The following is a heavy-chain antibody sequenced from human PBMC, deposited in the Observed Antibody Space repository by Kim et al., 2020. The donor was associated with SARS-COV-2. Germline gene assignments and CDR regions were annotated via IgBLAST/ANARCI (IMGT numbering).Heavy chain of an antibody. CDR3: AKGDLRPIDAFDI. CDR2: ISGRDETT. Sequence: GGSLRLSCKASGFTFSSSAMGWVRQAPGKGLEWVSSISGRDETTYHADSLKGRFSISRDNSKNTMYLLLNSLRADDTAVYYCAKGDLRPIDAFDIWGQGTMVTVSS. D-gene: IGHD6-25*01. V-gene: IGHV3-23*01. CDR1: GFTFSSSA. J-gene: IGHJ3*02.